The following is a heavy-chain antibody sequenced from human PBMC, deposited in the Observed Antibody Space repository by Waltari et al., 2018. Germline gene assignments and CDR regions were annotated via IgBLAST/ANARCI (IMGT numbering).Heavy chain of an antibody. CDR2: IIPILGIA. D-gene: IGHD3-16*01. J-gene: IGHJ6*02. Sequence: QVQLVQSGAEVKKPGSSVTVSCQDSGGTFSSYTIIWVRQATGQGLEWMGRIIPILGIANYAQKFQGRVTITADKSTSTAYMELSSLRSEDTAVYYCARAYQEYYGMDVWGQGTTVTVSS. CDR1: GGTFSSYT. CDR3: ARAYQEYYGMDV. V-gene: IGHV1-69*02.